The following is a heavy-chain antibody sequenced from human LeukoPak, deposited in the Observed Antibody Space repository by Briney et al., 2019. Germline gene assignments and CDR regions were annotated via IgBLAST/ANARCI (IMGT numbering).Heavy chain of an antibody. J-gene: IGHJ5*02. D-gene: IGHD6-19*01. Sequence: ASVKVSFKCSGYTLTELSLHWVRQPPGKGLEWMGGFNTEDGRRIYAQNFQGRVTMTEDTSTDTLYMELSSLKSEDAAVDYCATVPFMSVAADNWFDPCGQGALVTVS. V-gene: IGHV1-24*01. CDR3: ATVPFMSVAADNWFDP. CDR1: GYTLTELS. CDR2: FNTEDGRR.